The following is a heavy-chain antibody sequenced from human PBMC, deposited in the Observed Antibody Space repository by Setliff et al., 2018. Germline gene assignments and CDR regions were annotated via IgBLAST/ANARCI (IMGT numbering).Heavy chain of an antibody. CDR2: ISSRSTYI. D-gene: IGHD3-3*01. CDR1: GLNFSSYA. V-gene: IGHV3-21*04. J-gene: IGHJ4*02. Sequence: GGSLRLSCTASGLNFSSYAFNWVRQAPGKGLEWVSSISSRSTYIYYADSLKGRFTTSRDNSKNTLSLQMSSLRTEDTAIYFCAGQGPIFGSGLIPGFDQWGQGTMVTVSS. CDR3: AGQGPIFGSGLIPGFDQ.